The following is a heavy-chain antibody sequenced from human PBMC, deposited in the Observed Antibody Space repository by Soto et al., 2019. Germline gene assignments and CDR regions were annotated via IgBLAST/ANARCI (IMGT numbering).Heavy chain of an antibody. J-gene: IGHJ4*02. V-gene: IGHV4-30-4*01. CDR1: GGSISSGDHY. CDR3: AREVPGDYFDN. Sequence: QVQLQESGSGLVKPSQTLSLTCSVSGGSISSGDHYWSWIRQSPGKGLEWIGYIYYSGSPYYNPSLKIRLTISVDTSKNQCSLKLSSVTAADTAVYYCAREVPGDYFDNWGQGTLVTVSS. D-gene: IGHD3-10*01. CDR2: IYYSGSP.